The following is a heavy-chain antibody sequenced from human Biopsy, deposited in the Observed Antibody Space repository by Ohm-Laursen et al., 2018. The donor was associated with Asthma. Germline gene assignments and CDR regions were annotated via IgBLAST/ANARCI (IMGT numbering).Heavy chain of an antibody. CDR3: AKERYYDFWSGYPI. CDR2: MSFDGRQT. D-gene: IGHD3-3*01. CDR1: GFSFNSYD. J-gene: IGHJ3*02. V-gene: IGHV3-30*18. Sequence: SLRLSCAASGFSFNSYDMHWVRQAPGKGLEWVAVMSFDGRQTYYADSVKGRFTISRDNSKNALYLQMNSLRAEDTAVYYCAKERYYDFWSGYPIWGQGTMVTVSS.